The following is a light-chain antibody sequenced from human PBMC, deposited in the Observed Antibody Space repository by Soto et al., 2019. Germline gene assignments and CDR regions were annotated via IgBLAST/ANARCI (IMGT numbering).Light chain of an antibody. CDR2: WAS. CDR1: QRVLYSSNNKNY. CDR3: QQYYTTPYT. J-gene: IGKJ2*01. Sequence: DIVMTQSPDSLAVSLGERATINCKSSQRVLYSSNNKNYLAWYQQKPRQPPKLLIYWASTRESGVPDRFSGSGSGTDFTLTISSLHAEDVAVYYCQQYYTTPYTFGQGTKLEIK. V-gene: IGKV4-1*01.